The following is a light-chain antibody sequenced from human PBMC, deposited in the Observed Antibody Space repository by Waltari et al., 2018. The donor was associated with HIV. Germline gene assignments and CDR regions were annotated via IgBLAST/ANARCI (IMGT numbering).Light chain of an antibody. CDR3: QSYDSSKWV. J-gene: IGLJ3*02. CDR2: EDN. Sequence: NFMLTQPHSVSESPGKTVTISCTRSSGTIASNSVQGYQQRPGSSPTTVIYEDNQRPSGVPDRFSGSIDSSSNSASLTISGLKTEDEADYYCQSYDSSKWVFGGGTKLTVL. V-gene: IGLV6-57*01. CDR1: SGTIASNS.